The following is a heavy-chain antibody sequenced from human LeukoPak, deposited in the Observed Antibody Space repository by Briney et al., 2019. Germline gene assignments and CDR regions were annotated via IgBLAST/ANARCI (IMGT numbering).Heavy chain of an antibody. V-gene: IGHV3-7*01. CDR3: ARRRGGGSMDV. Sequence: GGPLRLSCAASGFTFSGYWMSWVRQAPGKGLEWVANIKQDGSEKSFVDSVKGRFTISRDNAKNSLYLQMNSLSAEDTAVYYCARRRGGGSMDVWGQGTTVTVSS. J-gene: IGHJ6*02. D-gene: IGHD3-16*01. CDR1: GFTFSGYW. CDR2: IKQDGSEK.